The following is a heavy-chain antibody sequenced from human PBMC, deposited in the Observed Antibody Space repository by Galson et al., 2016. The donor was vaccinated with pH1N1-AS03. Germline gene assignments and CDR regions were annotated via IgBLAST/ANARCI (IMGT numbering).Heavy chain of an antibody. D-gene: IGHD2-2*01. V-gene: IGHV3-21*06. Sequence: SLRLSCAASGFIFSNIGMNWVRQVPGRGPEWVSSIDSSGSHIYYAHSLKGRFTVSRDNAKNSLFLQMNSLIADEDTAVYYCVTDGTFGSTVEPWGQGTLVTVSS. J-gene: IGHJ5*02. CDR3: VTDGTFGSTVEP. CDR2: IDSSGSHI. CDR1: GFIFSNIG.